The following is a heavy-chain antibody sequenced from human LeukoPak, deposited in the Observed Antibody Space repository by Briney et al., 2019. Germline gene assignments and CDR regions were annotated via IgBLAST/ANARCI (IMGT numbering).Heavy chain of an antibody. CDR3: ARNSGGQWLGDFDY. D-gene: IGHD6-19*01. V-gene: IGHV3-20*04. CDR2: INWNGGST. Sequence: PGGSLRLSCAASGFTFSSYSMNWVRQAPGKGLEWVSGINWNGGSTGYADSVRGRFTISRDNAKNSLYLQMNSLRAEDTALYYCARNSGGQWLGDFDYWGQGTLVTVSS. J-gene: IGHJ4*02. CDR1: GFTFSSYS.